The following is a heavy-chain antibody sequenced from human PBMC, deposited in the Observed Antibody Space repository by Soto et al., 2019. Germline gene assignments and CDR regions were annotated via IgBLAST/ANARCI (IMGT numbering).Heavy chain of an antibody. D-gene: IGHD6-13*01. CDR2: IYHSGSS. CDR1: GGSISSDDYY. J-gene: IGHJ4*02. Sequence: PSETLSLTCNVSGGSISSDDYYWSWIRQPPGKGLEWIGYIYHSGSSYYNPSLKSRVTISVDTSKNQFSLKLNSVTAADTAVYYCASRHSSPYFDYWGQGTLVTAPQ. V-gene: IGHV4-30-4*01. CDR3: ASRHSSPYFDY.